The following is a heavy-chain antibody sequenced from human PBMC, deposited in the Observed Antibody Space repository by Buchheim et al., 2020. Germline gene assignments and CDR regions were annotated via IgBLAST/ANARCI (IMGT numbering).Heavy chain of an antibody. CDR3: ARDRRSGYYFDY. Sequence: EVQMLESGGALVQPGGSLRLSCAASGFPFRRYGMTWVRQAPGKGLEWVSYISSSGSTIYYADSVKGRFTISRDNAKNSLYLQMNSLRAEDTAVYYCARDRRSGYYFDYWGQGTL. CDR1: GFPFRRYG. CDR2: ISSSGSTI. J-gene: IGHJ4*02. V-gene: IGHV3-48*03. D-gene: IGHD3-3*01.